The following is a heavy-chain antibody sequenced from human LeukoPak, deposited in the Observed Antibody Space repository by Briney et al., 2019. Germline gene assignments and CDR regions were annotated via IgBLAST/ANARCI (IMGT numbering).Heavy chain of an antibody. D-gene: IGHD4-17*01. V-gene: IGHV3-15*01. Sequence: GGSLRLSCAASGFTFSNAWMSLVRQAPGKGLEWVGRIKSKTDGGTTDYAAPVKGRFTISRDDPKTTLYLQMHSLKTEDTAVYYCTTAFGDYEFDPWGQGTLVTVSS. CDR3: TTAFGDYEFDP. CDR2: IKSKTDGGTT. CDR1: GFTFSNAW. J-gene: IGHJ5*02.